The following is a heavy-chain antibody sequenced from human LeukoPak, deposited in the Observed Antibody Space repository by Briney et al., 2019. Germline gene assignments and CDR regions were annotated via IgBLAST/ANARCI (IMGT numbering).Heavy chain of an antibody. Sequence: ASVKVSCKASGYTVTSYYIHWVRQAPGQGLEWMGWINPNSGVTNYAQKFQGRVTMTRDMSISTAYMELSRLRSDDTAVYYCARSPDILTGENFDYWGQGTLVTVSS. CDR2: INPNSGVT. D-gene: IGHD3-9*01. CDR1: GYTVTSYY. CDR3: ARSPDILTGENFDY. V-gene: IGHV1-2*02. J-gene: IGHJ4*02.